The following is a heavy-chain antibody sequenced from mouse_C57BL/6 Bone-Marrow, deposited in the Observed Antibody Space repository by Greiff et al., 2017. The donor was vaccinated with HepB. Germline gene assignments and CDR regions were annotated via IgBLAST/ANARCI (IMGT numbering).Heavy chain of an antibody. J-gene: IGHJ2*01. Sequence: QVQLQQPGAELVRPGTSVKLSCKASGYTFTSYWMHWVKQRPGQGLEWIGVIDPSDSYTNYNQKFKGKATLTVDTSSSTAYMQLSSLTSEDSAVYFCARGENWDVGYWGQGTTLTVSS. CDR3: ARGENWDVGY. CDR2: IDPSDSYT. V-gene: IGHV1-59*01. D-gene: IGHD4-1*01. CDR1: GYTFTSYW.